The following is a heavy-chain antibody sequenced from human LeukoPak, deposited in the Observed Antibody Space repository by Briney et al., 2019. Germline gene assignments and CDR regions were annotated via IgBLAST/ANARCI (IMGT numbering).Heavy chain of an antibody. CDR3: ASPIVGATSYYYYGMDV. J-gene: IGHJ6*02. CDR2: TNPNSGGT. Sequence: ASVKVSCKASGYTFTGYYMHWVRQAPGQGPEWMGWTNPNSGGTNYAQKFQGRVTMTRDTSISTAYMELSRPRSDDTAVYYCASPIVGATSYYYYGMDVWGQGTTVTVSS. V-gene: IGHV1-2*02. CDR1: GYTFTGYY. D-gene: IGHD1-26*01.